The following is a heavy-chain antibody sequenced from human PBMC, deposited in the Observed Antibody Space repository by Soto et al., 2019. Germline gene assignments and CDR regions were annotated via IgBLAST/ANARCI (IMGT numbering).Heavy chain of an antibody. Sequence: PSETLCLTCAVYGGSFSGYYWSWIRQPPGKGLEWIGEINHSGSTNYNPSLKSRVTISVDTSKNQFSLKLSSVTAADTAVYYCARGVDWVRYFDWLKGYFDYWGQGTLVTVSS. J-gene: IGHJ4*02. CDR2: INHSGST. CDR1: GGSFSGYY. CDR3: ARGVDWVRYFDWLKGYFDY. V-gene: IGHV4-34*01. D-gene: IGHD3-9*01.